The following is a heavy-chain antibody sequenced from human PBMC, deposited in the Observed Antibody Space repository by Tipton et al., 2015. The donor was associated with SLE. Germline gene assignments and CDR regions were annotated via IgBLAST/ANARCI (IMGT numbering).Heavy chain of an antibody. Sequence: SLRLSCAASGFTFSSYEMNWVRQAPGKGLEWVSYISSSGSTIYYADSVKGRFTISRDNAKNSLYLQMNSLRAEDTAVYYCAREGRSYGVYYFDYWGQGTLVTVSS. CDR1: GFTFSSYE. CDR2: ISSSGSTI. J-gene: IGHJ4*02. D-gene: IGHD1-26*01. V-gene: IGHV3-48*03. CDR3: AREGRSYGVYYFDY.